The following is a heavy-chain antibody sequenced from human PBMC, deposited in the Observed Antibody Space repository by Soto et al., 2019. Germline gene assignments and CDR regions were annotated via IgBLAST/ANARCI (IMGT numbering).Heavy chain of an antibody. Sequence: PGGSLRLSWVASGFTFSSYGMHWVRQAPGKGLEWVAVIWYDGSNKYYADSVKGRFTISRDNSKNTLYLQMNSLRAEDTAVYYCARDSVGGGGALDYWGQGTLVTVSS. CDR2: IWYDGSNK. V-gene: IGHV3-33*01. CDR1: GFTFSSYG. CDR3: ARDSVGGGGALDY. D-gene: IGHD1-26*01. J-gene: IGHJ4*02.